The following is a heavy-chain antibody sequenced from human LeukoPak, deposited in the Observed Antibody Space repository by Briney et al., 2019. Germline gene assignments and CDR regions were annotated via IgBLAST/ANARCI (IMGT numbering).Heavy chain of an antibody. CDR1: GYTFTSYG. J-gene: IGHJ4*02. D-gene: IGHD2-15*01. CDR3: ARADDIVVVVAAFDY. CDR2: INPSGGST. Sequence: ASVKVSCKASGYTFTSYGISWVRQAPGQGLEWMGIINPSGGSTSYAQKFQGRVTMTRDTSTSTVYMELSSLRSEDTAVYYCARADDIVVVVAAFDYWGQGTLVTVSS. V-gene: IGHV1-46*01.